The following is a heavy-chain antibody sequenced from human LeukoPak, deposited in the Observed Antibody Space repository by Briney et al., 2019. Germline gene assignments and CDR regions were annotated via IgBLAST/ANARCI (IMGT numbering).Heavy chain of an antibody. Sequence: SETLSLTCTVSGGSISSSSYYWGWIRQPPGKGLEWIGSIYYSGSTYYNPSLKSRATISVDMSKNQFSLKLSSVTAADTAVYYCARRRGRDGYNLDYWGQGTLVTVSS. CDR2: IYYSGST. D-gene: IGHD5-24*01. J-gene: IGHJ4*02. CDR1: GGSISSSSYY. CDR3: ARRRGRDGYNLDY. V-gene: IGHV4-39*07.